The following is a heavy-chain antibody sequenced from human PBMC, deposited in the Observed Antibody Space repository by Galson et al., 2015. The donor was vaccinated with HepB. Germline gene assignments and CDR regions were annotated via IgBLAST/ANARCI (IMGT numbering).Heavy chain of an antibody. CDR3: ARDGAQWLAQYYFDY. V-gene: IGHV3-21*01. CDR2: ISSSSSHI. J-gene: IGHJ4*02. D-gene: IGHD6-19*01. Sequence: LRLSCAAPGFTFSSYSMNWVRQAPGKGLEWVSSISSSSSHIYYEESVKGRFTISRDNAKNSLYLQMNSLRAEDTAVYYCARDGAQWLAQYYFDYWGQGALVTVSS. CDR1: GFTFSSYS.